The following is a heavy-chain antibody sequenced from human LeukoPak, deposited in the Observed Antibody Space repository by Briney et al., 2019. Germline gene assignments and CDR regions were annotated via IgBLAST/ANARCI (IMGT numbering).Heavy chain of an antibody. J-gene: IGHJ4*02. D-gene: IGHD3-16*01. V-gene: IGHV4-39*07. CDR1: GGSISSSSYY. CDR2: IYYSGST. CDR3: ARAKKRGLYNNFDY. Sequence: PSETLSLTCTVSGGSISSSSYYWGWIRQPPGKGLKWIGSIYYSGSTYYNPSLKSRVTISVDTSKNQFSLKLSSVTAADTAVYYCARAKKRGLYNNFDYWGQGTLVTVSS.